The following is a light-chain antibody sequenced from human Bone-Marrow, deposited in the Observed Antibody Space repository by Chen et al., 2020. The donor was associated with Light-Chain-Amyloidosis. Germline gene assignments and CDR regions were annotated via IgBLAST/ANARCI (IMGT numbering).Light chain of an antibody. V-gene: IGLV3-25*03. CDR1: ELPTKY. CDR2: RDT. CDR3: QSADSSGTYEVI. Sequence: SYELTQPPSVSVSPGQTASITCPGDELPTKYAYWYQQKPGQAPVLGIHRDTERPSGISERFSGSSSGTTATLTISGVQAEDEADYHCQSADSSGTYEVIFGGGTKLTVL. J-gene: IGLJ2*01.